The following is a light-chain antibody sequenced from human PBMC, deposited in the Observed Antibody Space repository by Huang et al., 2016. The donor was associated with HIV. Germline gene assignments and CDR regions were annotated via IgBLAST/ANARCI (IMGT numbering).Light chain of an antibody. CDR2: DAS. CDR1: QSVFSY. J-gene: IGKJ2*01. CDR3: QQRSAWPRT. Sequence: EIVLTQSPGTLSLSPGERATLSCRTSQSVFSYLAWYQPRPGQAPRLLIYDASNRATGIPARFSGSGSGTDFTLTISSLEPEDFAVYYCQQRSAWPRTFGQGTKLEIK. V-gene: IGKV3-11*01.